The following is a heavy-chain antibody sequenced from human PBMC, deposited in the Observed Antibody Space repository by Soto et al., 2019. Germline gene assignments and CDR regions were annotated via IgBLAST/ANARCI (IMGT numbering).Heavy chain of an antibody. CDR3: ASYCISTSCYARNFDY. CDR2: IYYSGST. V-gene: IGHV4-61*08. D-gene: IGHD2-2*01. CDR1: GGSISSGGYY. Sequence: SETLSLTCTVSGGSISSGGYYWSWIRQHPGKGLEWIGYIYYSGSTNYNPSLKSRVTISVDTSKNQFSLKLSSVTAADTAVYYCASYCISTSCYARNFDYWGQGTLVTVSS. J-gene: IGHJ4*02.